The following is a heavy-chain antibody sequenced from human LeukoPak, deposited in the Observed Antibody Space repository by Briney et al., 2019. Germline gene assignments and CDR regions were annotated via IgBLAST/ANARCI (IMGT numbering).Heavy chain of an antibody. D-gene: IGHD2-2*01. CDR2: ILRMGGST. J-gene: IGHJ4*02. CDR1: GFTFSSYA. Sequence: ESQRLSCAASGFTFSSYAMRWVRQAPGKGLEYVSSILRMGGSTYCANSVKGRFTISRDNSKNTLYLQMGSLRAEEMAVYYCARAIDSVVPAASWGCFLFYWGQGTLGTVSS. V-gene: IGHV3-64*01. CDR3: ARAIDSVVPAASWGCFLFY.